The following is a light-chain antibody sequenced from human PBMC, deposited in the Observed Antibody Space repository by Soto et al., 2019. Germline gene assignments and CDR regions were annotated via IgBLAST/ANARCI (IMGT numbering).Light chain of an antibody. V-gene: IGKV3-20*01. CDR2: GAS. Sequence: EIVMTQSPATLSVTPGGGATLSCGSSQSVSSSYLAWYQQKPGQAPRLLIYGASSRATGIPDRFSGSGSGTDFTLTISRLEPEDFAVYYCQQYGSSPRITFGQGTRLEI. CDR3: QQYGSSPRIT. CDR1: QSVSSSY. J-gene: IGKJ5*01.